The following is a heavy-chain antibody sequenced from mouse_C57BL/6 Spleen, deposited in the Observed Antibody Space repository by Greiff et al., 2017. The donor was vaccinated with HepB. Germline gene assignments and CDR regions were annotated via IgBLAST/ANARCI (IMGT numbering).Heavy chain of an antibody. CDR3: TRWNYGSSSPFAY. Sequence: VQLQQSGAELVRPGASVTLSCKASGYTFTDYEMHWVKQTPVHGLEWIGAIDPETGGTAYNQKFKGKAILTADKSSSTAYMELRSLTSEDSAVYYCTRWNYGSSSPFAYWGQGTLVTVSA. J-gene: IGHJ3*01. V-gene: IGHV1-15*01. D-gene: IGHD1-1*01. CDR1: GYTFTDYE. CDR2: IDPETGGT.